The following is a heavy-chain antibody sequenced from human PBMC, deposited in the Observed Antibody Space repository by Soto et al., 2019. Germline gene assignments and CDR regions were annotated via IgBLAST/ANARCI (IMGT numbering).Heavy chain of an antibody. CDR1: GFHFAKYA. CDR2: SSGGGSSA. D-gene: IGHD2-8*01. J-gene: IGHJ4*02. V-gene: IGHV3-23*01. CDR3: AKELEIALMVHAASDS. Sequence: GGSLRLSCAASGFHFAKYAMNWVRQAPGQGLEWVSASSGGGSSAYYADSVKGRCTISRDYSRNTVHLQIDSLRVEDTATYYGAKELEIALMVHAASDSWGQGIPVTVSS.